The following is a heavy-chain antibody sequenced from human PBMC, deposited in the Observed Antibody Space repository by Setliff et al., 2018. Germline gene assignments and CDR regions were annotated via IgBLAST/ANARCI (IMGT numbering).Heavy chain of an antibody. D-gene: IGHD3-3*01. V-gene: IGHV1-3*01. CDR1: GYSFSSNA. CDR2: IHAGSSNT. CDR3: MRLVRFCSRTVCQRTSGDEA. Sequence: ASVKVSCKASGYSFSSNAFHWVRQAPGQTLEWMGWIHAGSSNTLYSQRFQDRITISRDTSATTVHMELSSLRSDDTAVYYCMRLVRFCSRTVCQRTSGDEAWGQGTLVTVSS. J-gene: IGHJ5*02.